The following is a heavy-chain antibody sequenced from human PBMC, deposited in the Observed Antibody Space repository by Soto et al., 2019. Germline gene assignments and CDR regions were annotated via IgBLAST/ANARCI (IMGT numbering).Heavy chain of an antibody. J-gene: IGHJ6*02. CDR1: SGPTSSHN. D-gene: IGHD1-1*01. CDR2: VYSTGGS. Sequence: QVQLQQSGPGLVKPSETLSLTCSVPSGPTSSHNWGWIRQPPGRGLEWIGYVYSTGGSSYNPSPNSRVAMSADTSTHHISLTLTSVTAADAAVYYCVRQGIGNLHGLVDVWGQGTTVRVSS. V-gene: IGHV4-59*08. CDR3: VRQGIGNLHGLVDV.